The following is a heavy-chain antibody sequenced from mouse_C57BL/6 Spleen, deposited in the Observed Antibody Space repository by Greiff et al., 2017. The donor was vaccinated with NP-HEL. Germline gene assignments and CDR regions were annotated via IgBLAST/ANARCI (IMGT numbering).Heavy chain of an antibody. CDR2: INPSSGYT. Sequence: VQLQQSGAELAKPGASVKLSCKASGYTFTSYWMHWVKQRPGQGLEWIGYINPSSGYTKYNQKFKDKATLTADKSSSTAYMQLSSLTSEDCAVYDCANGSGGGYYAVDYWGQGTSVTVSS. J-gene: IGHJ4*01. CDR1: GYTFTSYW. D-gene: IGHD1-3*01. V-gene: IGHV1-7*01. CDR3: ANGSGGGYYAVDY.